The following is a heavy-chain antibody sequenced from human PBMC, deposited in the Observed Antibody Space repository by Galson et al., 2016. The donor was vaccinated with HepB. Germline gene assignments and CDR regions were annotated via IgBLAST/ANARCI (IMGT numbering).Heavy chain of an antibody. CDR1: GFTFDSFA. D-gene: IGHD3-22*01. CDR3: AKDAGFYYDSSGYFSEVDWYFDL. CDR2: ITGSGAST. V-gene: IGHV3-23*01. J-gene: IGHJ2*01. Sequence: SLRLSCAASGFTFDSFAMSWVRQAPGRGLEWVSSITGSGASTYYANSVRGRFTISRDNSKNTLSLQMNSLRAEDAALYYCAKDAGFYYDSSGYFSEVDWYFDLWGRGTLVAVSS.